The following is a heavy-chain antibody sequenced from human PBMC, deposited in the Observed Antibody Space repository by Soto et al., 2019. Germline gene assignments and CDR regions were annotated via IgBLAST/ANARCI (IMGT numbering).Heavy chain of an antibody. J-gene: IGHJ3*02. V-gene: IGHV3-48*01. CDR3: ARPVRWPNAFDI. D-gene: IGHD4-17*01. CDR1: GFTFSSYS. CDR2: ISSGSSTI. Sequence: GGSLRLSCAASGFTFSSYSMNWVRQAPGKGLEWVSYISSGSSTIYYADSVKGRFTISRDNAKNSLYLQMNRLRAEDTAVYYFARPVRWPNAFDIWGQGTLLTVSS.